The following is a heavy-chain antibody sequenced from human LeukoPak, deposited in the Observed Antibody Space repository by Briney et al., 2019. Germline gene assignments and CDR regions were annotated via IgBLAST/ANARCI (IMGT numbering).Heavy chain of an antibody. V-gene: IGHV4-59*01. CDR2: ISYSGST. CDR1: AGSISSYY. D-gene: IGHD3-22*01. Sequence: SSETLSLTCTVSAGSISSYYWSWIRQPPGKGLEWIGFISYSGSTNYNPSLKSRVTISVDMSKNQFSLKLSSVTAADTAVYYCARGFGGHYYDSSGYSFDYWGQGTLVTVSS. CDR3: ARGFGGHYYDSSGYSFDY. J-gene: IGHJ4*02.